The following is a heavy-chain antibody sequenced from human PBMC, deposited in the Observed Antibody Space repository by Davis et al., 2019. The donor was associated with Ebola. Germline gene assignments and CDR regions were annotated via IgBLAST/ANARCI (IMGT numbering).Heavy chain of an antibody. CDR1: GYTFTTYV. CDR2: INAGNGNT. D-gene: IGHD2-15*01. Sequence: ASVKVSCKASGYTFTTYVMHWVRQAPGQRLEWMGWINAGNGNTKYSQKFQGRVTITRDTSASTAYMELSSLRSEDTAVYYCARWSPRIEYYYYGMDVWGQGTTVTVSS. CDR3: ARWSPRIEYYYYGMDV. J-gene: IGHJ6*02. V-gene: IGHV1-3*01.